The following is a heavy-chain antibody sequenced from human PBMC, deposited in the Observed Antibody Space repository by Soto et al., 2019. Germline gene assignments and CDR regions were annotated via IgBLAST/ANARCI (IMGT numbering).Heavy chain of an antibody. Sequence: QVQLQESGPGLVKPSETLSLTCTVSGGSVSSGSHYWSWIWQPPGKGLEWLGYIYYSGSTNYNPSLKSRVTISLDTSKNQFSLKLSSVTAADTAVYYCARVTTVTSFDYWGQGTLVTVSS. D-gene: IGHD4-4*01. V-gene: IGHV4-61*01. J-gene: IGHJ4*02. CDR2: IYYSGST. CDR3: ARVTTVTSFDY. CDR1: GGSVSSGSHY.